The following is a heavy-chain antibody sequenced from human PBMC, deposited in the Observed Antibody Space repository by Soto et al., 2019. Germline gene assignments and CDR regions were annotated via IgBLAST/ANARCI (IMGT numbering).Heavy chain of an antibody. D-gene: IGHD4-4*01. J-gene: IGHJ6*02. CDR3: ARGSTVGHYFGMDV. CDR1: GFTFSNYW. V-gene: IGHV3-7*03. CDR2: IRRDGSEL. Sequence: EEQLVESGGGLVQPGGSLRLSCTASGFTFSNYWMSWVRQAPGRGLEWVANIRRDGSELYYVDSVRGRFTISRDNVKNSRYLQMNSLRAEDTAVYYCARGSTVGHYFGMDVWGQGATVTVSS.